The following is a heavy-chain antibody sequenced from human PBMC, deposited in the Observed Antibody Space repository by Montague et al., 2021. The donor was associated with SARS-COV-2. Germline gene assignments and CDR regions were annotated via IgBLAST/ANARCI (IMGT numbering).Heavy chain of an antibody. CDR3: ASTYYYASGSLFDP. D-gene: IGHD3-10*01. J-gene: IGHJ5*02. Sequence: TLSLTCTVSGGSISSANYYWSWIRQPAGKGLEWIGRFYTSGSTNYNPSLKSRVAISADTSKNQFSPKLSSVTAADTAVYYCASTYYYASGSLFDPWGQGTLVTVSS. V-gene: IGHV4-61*02. CDR1: GGSISSANYY. CDR2: FYTSGST.